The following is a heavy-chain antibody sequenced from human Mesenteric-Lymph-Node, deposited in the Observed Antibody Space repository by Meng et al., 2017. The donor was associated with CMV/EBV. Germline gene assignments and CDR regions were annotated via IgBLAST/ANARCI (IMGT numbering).Heavy chain of an antibody. J-gene: IGHJ4*02. V-gene: IGHV1-2*02. CDR2: IHPNSGTT. CDR3: ARGDTVVTPDY. D-gene: IGHD4-23*01. Sequence: ASVKVSWKASGYTFTAFCIHWMRQAPGQGLEWVGWIHPNSGTTNYAQNFQGRVTMTRDTSITTAYMDLSSLRIDDTAVYYCARGDTVVTPDYWGRGTLVTVSS. CDR1: GYTFTAFC.